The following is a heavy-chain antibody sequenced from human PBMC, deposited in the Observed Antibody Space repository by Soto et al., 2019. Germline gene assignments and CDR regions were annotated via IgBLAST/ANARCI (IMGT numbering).Heavy chain of an antibody. V-gene: IGHV3-30-3*01. J-gene: IGHJ4*02. CDR3: ARSLYSSGPPPDY. D-gene: IGHD6-19*01. CDR2: ISYDGSNK. CDR1: GFTFSSYA. Sequence: QVQLVESGGGVVQPGRSLRLSCAASGFTFSSYAMHWVRQAPGKGLEWVAVISYDGSNKYYADSVKGRFTISRDNSKNMLYLQMNSLRAEDTAVYYCARSLYSSGPPPDYWGQGTLVTVSS.